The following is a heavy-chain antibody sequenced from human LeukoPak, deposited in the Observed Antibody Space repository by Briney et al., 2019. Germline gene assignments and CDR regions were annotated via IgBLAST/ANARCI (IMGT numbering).Heavy chain of an antibody. D-gene: IGHD6-13*01. CDR2: IYPGDSDT. Sequence: GESLKISCKGSGYSFPSYRIGWVRQMTGKGLEWMGIIYPGDSDTRYSPSFQGQVTISADKSISTAYLQWSSLKASDTAMYYCASTRSSSSAFDIWGQGTMVTVSS. CDR1: GYSFPSYR. V-gene: IGHV5-51*01. J-gene: IGHJ3*02. CDR3: ASTRSSSSAFDI.